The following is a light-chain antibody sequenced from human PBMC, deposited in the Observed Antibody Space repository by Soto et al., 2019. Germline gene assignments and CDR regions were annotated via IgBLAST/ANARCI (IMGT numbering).Light chain of an antibody. V-gene: IGKV3D-20*02. Sequence: PGERATLSCRAIQSVGSNYLAWYQQKPGQAPRLLIYGASSRATGIADRFSGSGSGTDFTLTISSLEPEDFAVYYCQQRSNWPPITFGQGTRLEI. CDR3: QQRSNWPPIT. CDR2: GAS. CDR1: QSVGSNY. J-gene: IGKJ5*01.